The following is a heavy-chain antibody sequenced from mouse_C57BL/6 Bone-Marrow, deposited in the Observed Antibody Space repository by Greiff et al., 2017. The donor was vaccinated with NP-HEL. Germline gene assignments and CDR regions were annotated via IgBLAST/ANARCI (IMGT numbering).Heavy chain of an antibody. D-gene: IGHD1-1*01. CDR3: AREFVTTVVARNYFDY. V-gene: IGHV1-69*01. Sequence: QVQLKQPGAELVMPGASVKLSCKASGYTFTSYWMHWVKQRPGQGLEWIGEIDPSDSYTNYNQKFKGKSTLTVDKSSSTAYMQLSSLTSEDSAVYYCAREFVTTVVARNYFDYWGQGTTLTVSS. J-gene: IGHJ2*01. CDR1: GYTFTSYW. CDR2: IDPSDSYT.